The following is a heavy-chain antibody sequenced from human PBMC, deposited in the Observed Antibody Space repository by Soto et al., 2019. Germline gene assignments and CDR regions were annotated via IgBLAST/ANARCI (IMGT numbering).Heavy chain of an antibody. D-gene: IGHD3-10*01. CDR3: AAWKRVRGVIIPFDY. J-gene: IGHJ4*02. Sequence: QMQLVQSGPEVKKPGTSVKVSCKASGFTFTSSAVQWVRQARGQRLEWIGWIVVGSGNTNYAQKFQERVTITRDMSTSTAYMELSSLRSEDTAVYYCAAWKRVRGVIIPFDYWGQGTLVTVSS. CDR2: IVVGSGNT. V-gene: IGHV1-58*01. CDR1: GFTFTSSA.